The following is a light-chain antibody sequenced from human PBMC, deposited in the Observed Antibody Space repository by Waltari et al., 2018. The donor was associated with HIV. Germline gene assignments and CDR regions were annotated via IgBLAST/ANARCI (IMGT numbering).Light chain of an antibody. J-gene: IGLJ2*01. Sequence: QSALTQPASVSGSPGQSITISCTGTSSDVGGYNYVSWYQQHPGKAPKLMIYEVTNRPSGVSNRFSGSKSDNTASLTISGLQVEDDADYYCSSYTSSSLEIFGGGTKLTVL. CDR2: EVT. V-gene: IGLV2-14*03. CDR3: SSYTSSSLEI. CDR1: SSDVGGYNY.